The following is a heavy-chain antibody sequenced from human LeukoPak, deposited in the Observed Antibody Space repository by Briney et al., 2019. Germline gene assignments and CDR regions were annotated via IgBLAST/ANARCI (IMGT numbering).Heavy chain of an antibody. CDR2: INHSGST. Sequence: SETLSLTCAVYGGSFSGYYWSWIRQPPGKGLEWIGEINHSGSTNYNPSLKSRVTISVDTSKNQFTLKLSSVTAADTAVYYCARGSVTTDYWGQGTLVTVSS. CDR1: GGSFSGYY. J-gene: IGHJ4*02. D-gene: IGHD4-17*01. V-gene: IGHV4-34*01. CDR3: ARGSVTTDY.